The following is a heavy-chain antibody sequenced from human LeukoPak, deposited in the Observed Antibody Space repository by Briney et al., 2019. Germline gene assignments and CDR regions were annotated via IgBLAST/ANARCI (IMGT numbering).Heavy chain of an antibody. D-gene: IGHD6-13*01. CDR1: GGSISSSSYY. Sequence: KPSETLSLTCTVSGGSISSSSYYWGWIRQPPGKGLEWIGSIYYRGSTYYNPSLKSRVTISVDTSKNQFSLKLSSVTAADTAVYYCARHAVRAAAGTNFNWFDPWGQGTLVTVSS. J-gene: IGHJ5*02. V-gene: IGHV4-39*01. CDR3: ARHAVRAAAGTNFNWFDP. CDR2: IYYRGST.